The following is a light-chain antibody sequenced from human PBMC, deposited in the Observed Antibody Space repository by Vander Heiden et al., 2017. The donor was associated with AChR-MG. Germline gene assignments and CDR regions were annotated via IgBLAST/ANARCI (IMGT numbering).Light chain of an antibody. J-gene: IGLJ2*01. CDR3: QSYDSSLGGLV. CDR2: GNN. Sequence: QSVLTQPTSVSGAPGQRVTISCTGSSSDFGAGYDVHWYQQLPGTAPKLLIYGNNNRPSGVPDRFSGSKSGTSASLAITGLQAEDEADYYCQSYDSSLGGLVFGGGTKLTVL. CDR1: SSDFGAGYD. V-gene: IGLV1-40*01.